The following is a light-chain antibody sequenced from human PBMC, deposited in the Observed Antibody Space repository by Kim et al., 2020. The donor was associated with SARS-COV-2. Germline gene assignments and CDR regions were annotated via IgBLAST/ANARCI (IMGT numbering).Light chain of an antibody. CDR3: QSYDSSNWV. V-gene: IGLV6-57*03. CDR2: ADN. Sequence: GKTVNISGPRSSGSIASNYVQWYQQRPGSAPTTVIYADNQRPSGVPDRFSGSIDSSSNSASLTISGLKTEDEADYYCQSYDSSNWVFGGGTQLTVL. CDR1: SGSIASNY. J-gene: IGLJ3*02.